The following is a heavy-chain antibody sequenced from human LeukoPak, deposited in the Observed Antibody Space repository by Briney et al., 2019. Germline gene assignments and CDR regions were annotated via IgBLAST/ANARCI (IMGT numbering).Heavy chain of an antibody. V-gene: IGHV4-34*01. J-gene: IGHJ5*02. CDR1: GGSFSGYY. CDR2: NNHSGST. Sequence: PSETLSLTCAVYGGSFSGYYWSWIRQPPGKGLEWIGGNNHSGSTNYNPSLKSRVTISGGTSKNQFSLKLSSVTAADTAVYYCARCQARLSWFDPWGQGTLVTVSS. CDR3: ARCQARLSWFDP. D-gene: IGHD6-19*01.